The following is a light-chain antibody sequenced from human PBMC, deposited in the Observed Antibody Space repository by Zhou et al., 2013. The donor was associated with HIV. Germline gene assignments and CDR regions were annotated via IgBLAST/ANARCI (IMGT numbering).Light chain of an antibody. V-gene: IGKV1-39*01. CDR1: QSISSH. Sequence: DIQMTQSPSSLSASAGDRITITCRTSQSISSHLNWYQQKSGKAPTLLVYAASNLQSGVPLRVTGSGSGTEFTLTIGNLQPEDFATYYCQQYYDYPWTFGQGTTVEFK. CDR3: QQYYDYPWT. J-gene: IGKJ1*01. CDR2: AAS.